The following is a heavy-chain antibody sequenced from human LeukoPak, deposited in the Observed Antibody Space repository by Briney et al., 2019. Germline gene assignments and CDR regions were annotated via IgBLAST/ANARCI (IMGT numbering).Heavy chain of an antibody. D-gene: IGHD6-13*01. CDR1: GGSFSGYY. CDR2: IDHSGRT. J-gene: IGHJ4*02. V-gene: IGHV4-34*01. CDR3: ARKSIATAGRKPYDY. Sequence: PSETLSLTCAVYGGSFSGYYWSWIRQPPGKGLEWIGEIDHSGRTNSNASLKSRVTISVDVSKNQFSLRLTSVTAADTAVYYCARKSIATAGRKPYDYWDRGTLVTVSS.